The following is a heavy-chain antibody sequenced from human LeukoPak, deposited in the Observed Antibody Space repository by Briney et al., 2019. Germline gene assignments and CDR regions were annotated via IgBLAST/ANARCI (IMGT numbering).Heavy chain of an antibody. CDR1: GGSISSGGYY. Sequence: PSETLSLTCAVYGGSISSGGYYWSWIRQHPGKGLEWIGYIYYSGSTYYNPSLKSRVTISLDTSKNQFSLKLSSVTAADTAVYYCASGRMDWFDPWGQGTLVTVSS. V-gene: IGHV4-31*11. CDR2: IYYSGST. J-gene: IGHJ5*02. D-gene: IGHD1-14*01. CDR3: ASGRMDWFDP.